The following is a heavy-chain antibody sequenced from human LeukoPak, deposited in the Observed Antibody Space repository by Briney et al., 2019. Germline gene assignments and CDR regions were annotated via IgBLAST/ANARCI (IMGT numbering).Heavy chain of an antibody. V-gene: IGHV3-48*01. Sequence: GGSLRLSCAASGFTFSTYSMNWVRQAPGKGLEWVSYISSTSSTIYYADSVEGRFTISRDNAKNSLYLQMNSLRAEDTAVYYCARDGAGYIAAPLYYYYYYMDVWGKGTTVTVSS. D-gene: IGHD5-12*01. CDR3: ARDGAGYIAAPLYYYYYYMDV. J-gene: IGHJ6*03. CDR1: GFTFSTYS. CDR2: ISSTSSTI.